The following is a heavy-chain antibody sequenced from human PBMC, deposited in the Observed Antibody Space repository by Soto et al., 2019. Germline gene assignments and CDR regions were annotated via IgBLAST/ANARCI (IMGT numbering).Heavy chain of an antibody. D-gene: IGHD5-18*01. J-gene: IGHJ4*02. CDR3: ARDPGYSYGYN. Sequence: GASVKLSCKASGYTFTSCAMHWVRQAPGQRLEWMGWINAGNGNTKYPQKFQGRVTITRDTSASTAYMELSSLRSEDTAVYYCARDPGYSYGYNWGQGTLVTVSS. CDR2: INAGNGNT. V-gene: IGHV1-3*01. CDR1: GYTFTSCA.